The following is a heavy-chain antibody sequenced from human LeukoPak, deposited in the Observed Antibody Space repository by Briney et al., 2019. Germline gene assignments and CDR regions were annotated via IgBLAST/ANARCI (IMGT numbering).Heavy chain of an antibody. J-gene: IGHJ3*02. Sequence: RSSETLSPTCAVSGASITNNNWWSWVRQPPGKGLEWVGEIYHSGNTNYNPSLKSRVTISVDKSKNQLSLKLDSVTAADTAVYYCVREFADDAFDIWGQGTMVTVSS. V-gene: IGHV4-4*02. CDR1: GASITNNNW. CDR2: IYHSGNT. CDR3: VREFADDAFDI. D-gene: IGHD2-21*01.